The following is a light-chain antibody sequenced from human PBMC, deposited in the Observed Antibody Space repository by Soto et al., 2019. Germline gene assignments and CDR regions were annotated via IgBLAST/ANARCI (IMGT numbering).Light chain of an antibody. CDR3: ISYAGSNNWV. V-gene: IGLV2-8*01. CDR1: SSDVGGYNY. J-gene: IGLJ3*02. Sequence: QSALTQPSSASGSPGQSVTISCTGTSSDVGGYNYVSWYQQHPGKAPKLMIYEVSKRPSGVPDRFSGSKSGNTASLTVSGLQAEDEADYYCISYAGSNNWVFGGGTKLTVL. CDR2: EVS.